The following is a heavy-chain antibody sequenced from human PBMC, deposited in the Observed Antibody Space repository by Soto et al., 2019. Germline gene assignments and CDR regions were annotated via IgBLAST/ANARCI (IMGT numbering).Heavy chain of an antibody. D-gene: IGHD4-17*01. V-gene: IGHV3-7*01. J-gene: IGHJ4*02. Sequence: EVQLVESGGGLVQPGGSLRLSCAASGFTFSSYWMSWVRQAPGKGLEWVANIKQDGSEKYYVDSVKGRFTISRDNAKNSLYLQMNSLRVEDTAVYYCARETYGDYVGYWGQGTLVTVSS. CDR1: GFTFSSYW. CDR2: IKQDGSEK. CDR3: ARETYGDYVGY.